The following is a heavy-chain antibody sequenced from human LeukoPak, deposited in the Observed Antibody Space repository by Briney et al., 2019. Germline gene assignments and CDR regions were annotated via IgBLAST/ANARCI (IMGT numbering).Heavy chain of an antibody. D-gene: IGHD2-15*01. CDR1: GFTFSNYS. V-gene: IGHV3-30*18. J-gene: IGHJ6*02. CDR2: ISYDESDK. Sequence: GRSLRLSCAASGFTFSNYSMHWVRQAPGKGLEWVAVISYDESDKYYADSVKGRFTISRDNSKNTLYLQMNSLRPEDTAVYYCAKGVVAATNAAYYGMDVWGQGTTVTVSS. CDR3: AKGVVAATNAAYYGMDV.